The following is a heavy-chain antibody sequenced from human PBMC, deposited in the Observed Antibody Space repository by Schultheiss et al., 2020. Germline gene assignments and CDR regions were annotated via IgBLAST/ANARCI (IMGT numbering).Heavy chain of an antibody. J-gene: IGHJ6*01. D-gene: IGHD3-10*01. V-gene: IGHV3-33*08. CDR1: GFTFSNSG. Sequence: GESLKISCAASGFTFSNSGMHWVRQAPGKGLEWVAFIWYEGSNKYYADSVKGRFTISRDNSKNTLYLQMNSLRVEDTALYYCARDGGQWFGELTGGMDVWGQGTTVTVSS. CDR2: IWYEGSNK. CDR3: ARDGGQWFGELTGGMDV.